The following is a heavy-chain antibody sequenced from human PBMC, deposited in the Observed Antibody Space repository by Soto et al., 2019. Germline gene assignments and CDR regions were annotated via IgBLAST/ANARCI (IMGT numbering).Heavy chain of an antibody. CDR1: GGSVSSSNW. V-gene: IGHV4-4*02. CDR2: IYHSGSA. D-gene: IGHD2-21*02. Sequence: QVQLQESGPGLVKPSGTLSLTCAVSGGSVSSSNWWSWVRQSPGKGLEWMGEIYHSGSAHYNPSLKSRANISLGKSKNQFSVRLTSVTAADTAVYYCARVPGVVVSADDAFDIWGPGTRVIVSS. J-gene: IGHJ3*02. CDR3: ARVPGVVVSADDAFDI.